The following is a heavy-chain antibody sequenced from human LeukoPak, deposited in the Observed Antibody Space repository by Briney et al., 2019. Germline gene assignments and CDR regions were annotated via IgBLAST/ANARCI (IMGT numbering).Heavy chain of an antibody. CDR2: AYYSGST. J-gene: IGHJ6*02. CDR3: ASRSGRNYYGMDV. CDR1: GGSMSSYY. V-gene: IGHV4-59*01. Sequence: PSETLSLTCTVSGGSMSSYYWNWIRQPPGKGLEWIGYAYYSGSTDYNPSLKSRATISVDTSKGQFSLTLNSVTAADTAVYYCASRSGRNYYGMDVWGQGTTVTVSS. D-gene: IGHD3-10*01.